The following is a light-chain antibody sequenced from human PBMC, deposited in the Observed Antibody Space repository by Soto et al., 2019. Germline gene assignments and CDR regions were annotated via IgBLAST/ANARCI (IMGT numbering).Light chain of an antibody. CDR2: GAS. V-gene: IGKV3-20*01. CDR3: QQYGSSGT. J-gene: IGKJ1*01. Sequence: EIVLTQSPGTLSLSPGERATLSCRASQSVRSNFLAWYQQKPGQAPRLLIYGASNRATGIPDRFSGSGSGTDFTLTITRLEPEDFAMYYCQQYGSSGTFGQGTKVDIK. CDR1: QSVRSNF.